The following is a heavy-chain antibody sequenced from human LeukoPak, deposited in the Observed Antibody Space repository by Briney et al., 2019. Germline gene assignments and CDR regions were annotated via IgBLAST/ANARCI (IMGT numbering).Heavy chain of an antibody. CDR3: AREWADGCSGGSCYSLGYYYYYMDV. V-gene: IGHV4-4*07. CDR2: IYTSGST. Sequence: PSETLPLTCTVSGGSISSYYWSWIRQPAGKGLEWIGRIYTSGSTNYNPSLKSRVTMSVDTSKNQFSLKLSSVTAADTAVYYCAREWADGCSGGSCYSLGYYYYYMDVWGKGTTVTVSS. J-gene: IGHJ6*03. CDR1: GGSISSYY. D-gene: IGHD2-15*01.